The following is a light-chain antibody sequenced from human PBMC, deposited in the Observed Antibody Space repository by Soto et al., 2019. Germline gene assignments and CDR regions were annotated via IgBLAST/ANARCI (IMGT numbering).Light chain of an antibody. J-gene: IGKJ1*01. CDR1: QSINSW. CDR2: DAS. CDR3: QQYTSYPRT. V-gene: IGKV1-5*01. Sequence: DIQMTQSPSTLSASVGDRVTITCRARQSINSWLAWYQQKAGKAPKLLIYDASSLESGVPSRFSGDGSRTEFTLTISSLQPDDFATYYCQQYTSYPRTFGQGTKVEIK.